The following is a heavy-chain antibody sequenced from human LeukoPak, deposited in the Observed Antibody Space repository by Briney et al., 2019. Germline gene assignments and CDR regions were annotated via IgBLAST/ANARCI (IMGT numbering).Heavy chain of an antibody. V-gene: IGHV4-39*01. CDR3: LANRWLRSRD. CDR1: GGSISSSSYY. CDR2: IYYSGST. D-gene: IGHD5-12*01. J-gene: IGHJ4*02. Sequence: SETLSLTCTVSGGSISSSSYYWGWIRQPPGKGLEWIGSIYYSGSTYYNPSLKSRVTISVDTSKNQFSLKLSSVTAADTAVYYCLANRWLRSRDWGQGTLVIVSS.